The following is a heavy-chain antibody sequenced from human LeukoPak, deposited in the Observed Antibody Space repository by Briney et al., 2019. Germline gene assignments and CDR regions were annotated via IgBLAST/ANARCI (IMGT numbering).Heavy chain of an antibody. V-gene: IGHV1-18*01. D-gene: IGHD1-14*01. CDR3: ARGYKPPDFDY. CDR1: GYSFSSYG. Sequence: GASVKVSCKASGYSFSSYGITWVRQAPGQGLEWMGWISAYNGNTNYAQNLQGRVTMTTDTSTNTAYMELRTLTSDDTAVYYCARGYKPPDFDYWGQGTLVTVSS. J-gene: IGHJ4*02. CDR2: ISAYNGNT.